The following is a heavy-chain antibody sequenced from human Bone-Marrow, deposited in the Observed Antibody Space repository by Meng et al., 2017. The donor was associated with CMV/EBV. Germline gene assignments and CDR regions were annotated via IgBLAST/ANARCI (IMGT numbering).Heavy chain of an antibody. V-gene: IGHV3-74*01. CDR3: GRDLDDFQQPGLEGY. D-gene: IGHD3-3*01. CDR1: GFTFSSYW. CDR2: INSDGSST. J-gene: IGHJ4*02. Sequence: GESLKISCAASGFTFSSYWMHWVRQAPGKGLVWVSRINSDGSSTSYADSVKGRFTISRDNAKNTLYLQMNSLRAEDTAVYYCGRDLDDFQQPGLEGYWGQGTLVTVSS.